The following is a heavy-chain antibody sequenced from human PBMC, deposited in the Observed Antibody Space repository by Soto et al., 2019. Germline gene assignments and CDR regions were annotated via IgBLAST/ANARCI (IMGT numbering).Heavy chain of an antibody. J-gene: IGHJ4*02. D-gene: IGHD3-22*01. CDR3: TRDIDYYDSSGYQDY. CDR2: ISTSGNTI. V-gene: IGHV3-48*03. Sequence: PGGSLILSCAASGFTFSSYEMNWVRQAPGEGLEWVSYISTSGNTIHYADSVKGRFTISRDNAKNSLYLQMNSLRAEDTAVYYCTRDIDYYDSSGYQDYWGQGTLVTVSS. CDR1: GFTFSSYE.